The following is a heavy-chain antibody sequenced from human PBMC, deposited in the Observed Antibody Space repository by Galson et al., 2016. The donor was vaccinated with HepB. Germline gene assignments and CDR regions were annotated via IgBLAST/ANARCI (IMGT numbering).Heavy chain of an antibody. CDR2: VFHTGDT. J-gene: IGHJ4*02. CDR3: ARDIGVPRDGHNYEY. Sequence: SLTCTVSGGSISTYYWTWIRQPPGKGLEWIGNVFHTGDTNYNPSLRSRISMSVETSKKQVSLRLTSVTAGDTAVYYCARDIGVPRDGHNYEYWGQGTLVTVSS. V-gene: IGHV4-59*01. CDR1: GGSISTYY. D-gene: IGHD5-24*01.